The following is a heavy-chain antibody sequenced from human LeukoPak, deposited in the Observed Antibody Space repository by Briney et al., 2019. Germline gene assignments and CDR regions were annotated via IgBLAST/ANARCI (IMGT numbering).Heavy chain of an antibody. V-gene: IGHV3-7*01. J-gene: IGHJ6*03. CDR2: IKQDGSEK. D-gene: IGHD5-18*01. Sequence: GGSLRLSCAASGFTVSSNYMSWVRQAPGKGLEWVANIKQDGSEKYYVDSVKGRFTISRDNAKNSLYLQMNSLRAEDTAVYYCARDNWGYSYGYPPYYYYYMDVWGKGTTVTVSS. CDR1: GFTVSSNY. CDR3: ARDNWGYSYGYPPYYYYYMDV.